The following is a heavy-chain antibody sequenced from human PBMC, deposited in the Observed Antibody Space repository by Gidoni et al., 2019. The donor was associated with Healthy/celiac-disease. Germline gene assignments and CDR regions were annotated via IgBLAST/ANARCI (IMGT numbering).Heavy chain of an antibody. D-gene: IGHD6-19*01. CDR3: ARSIAVAGTYYYYYGMDV. CDR2: IFSNDEK. J-gene: IGHJ6*02. CDR1: GFSLSNARMG. Sequence: QVTLKESGPVLVNPTETLTLTCTVSGFSLSNARMGVSWIRQPPGKALEWLAHIFSNDEKSYSTSLKSRLTISKDTSKSQVVLTMTNMDPVDTATYYCARSIAVAGTYYYYYGMDVWGQGTTVTVSS. V-gene: IGHV2-26*01.